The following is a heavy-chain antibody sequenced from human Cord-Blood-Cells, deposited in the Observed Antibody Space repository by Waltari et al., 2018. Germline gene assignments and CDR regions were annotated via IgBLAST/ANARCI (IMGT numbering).Heavy chain of an antibody. CDR1: GFTVSSNH. CDR3: ARGGRIQRAFDI. V-gene: IGHV3-53*01. Sequence: EVQLVESGGGLIQPGGSRRLSCAASGFTVSSNHMSWVRQAPGKGLGWVSFIYSGGSTYYADSVKGRFTISRDNSKNTLYLQMNSLRAEDTAVYYCARGGRIQRAFDIWGQGTMVTVSS. D-gene: IGHD6-25*01. J-gene: IGHJ3*02. CDR2: IYSGGST.